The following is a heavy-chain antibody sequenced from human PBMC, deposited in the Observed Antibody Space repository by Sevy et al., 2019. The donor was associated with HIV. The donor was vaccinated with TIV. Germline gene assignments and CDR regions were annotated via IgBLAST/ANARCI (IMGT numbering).Heavy chain of an antibody. Sequence: ASVKVSCKVSGYTLTELSMHWVRQAPGKGLEWMGSFDPEDGETIYAQNVQGRVTMTEDRSKDKAYMELSSLRSEDTAAYYCATTKDYYDSSGYPFDYWGQGTLVTVSS. CDR1: GYTLTELS. V-gene: IGHV1-24*01. CDR3: ATTKDYYDSSGYPFDY. D-gene: IGHD3-22*01. CDR2: FDPEDGET. J-gene: IGHJ4*02.